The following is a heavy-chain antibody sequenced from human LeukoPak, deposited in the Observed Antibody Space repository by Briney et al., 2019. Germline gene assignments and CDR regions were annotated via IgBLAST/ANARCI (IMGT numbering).Heavy chain of an antibody. CDR2: VRSSGSTI. V-gene: IGHV3-11*04. D-gene: IGHD3-3*01. Sequence: GGSLRLSCAASGFTFSDYYMSWIRQAPGKGLEWVSYVRSSGSTIYYADSVKGRFTISRDNAKNSLYLQMNSLRAEDSAVYYCARVEKYHFWSGYYGNYYYYYMDVWGKGTTVTVSS. J-gene: IGHJ6*03. CDR3: ARVEKYHFWSGYYGNYYYYYMDV. CDR1: GFTFSDYY.